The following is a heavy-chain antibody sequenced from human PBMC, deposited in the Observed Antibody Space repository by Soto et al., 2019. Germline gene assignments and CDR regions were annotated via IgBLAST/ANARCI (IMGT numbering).Heavy chain of an antibody. CDR1: GCTFTNYY. V-gene: IGHV1-46*01. Sequence: ASVKVSCKASGCTFTNYYIYFVRQAPAQPLEGIGILYHSVFRTRHAQKFDPRVTMTSVTSTITVYMHLSSLRCEDTAVGYGSRNFPAPMDYWGRGTVVTVSS. CDR2: LYHSVFRT. CDR3: SRNFPAPMDY. J-gene: IGHJ4*02. D-gene: IGHD2-2*01.